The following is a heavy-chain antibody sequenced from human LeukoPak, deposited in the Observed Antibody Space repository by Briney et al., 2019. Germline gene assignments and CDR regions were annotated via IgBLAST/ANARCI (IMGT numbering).Heavy chain of an antibody. J-gene: IGHJ4*02. CDR2: ISYDGRNQ. CDR3: ARDEGLGTVTTYLGY. Sequence: PGGSLRLSCAASGFTFSSYAMHWVRQAPGKGLEWVALISYDGRNQYYADSVRGRFTSSRDNSQNTLYLQMISLRVEDTAVYYCARDEGLGTVTTYLGYWGQGTLVTVSS. V-gene: IGHV3-30*04. CDR1: GFTFSSYA. D-gene: IGHD4-17*01.